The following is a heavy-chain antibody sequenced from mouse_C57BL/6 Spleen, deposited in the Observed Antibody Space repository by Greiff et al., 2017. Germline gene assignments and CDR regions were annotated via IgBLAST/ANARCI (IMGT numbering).Heavy chain of an antibody. Sequence: QVQLQQPGAELVKPGASVKLSCKASGYTFTSSWMHWVKLRPGQGLEWIGMIHPNSGSTNYNEKFKSKATLTVDKSPSTAYMQLSSLTSEDSAVYYCAHQTGTNAYWGQGTSVTVSS. J-gene: IGHJ4*01. CDR1: GYTFTSSW. D-gene: IGHD4-1*01. CDR3: AHQTGTNAY. CDR2: IHPNSGST. V-gene: IGHV1-64*01.